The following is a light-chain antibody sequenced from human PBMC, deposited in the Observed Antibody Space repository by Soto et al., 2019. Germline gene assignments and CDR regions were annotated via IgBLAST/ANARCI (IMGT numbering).Light chain of an antibody. V-gene: IGLV2-14*03. CDR1: SSDVGAYNH. CDR3: CSYTTSTTYV. CDR2: DVS. Sequence: QSVLTQPASMSGSPGQSITISCTGTSSDVGAYNHVSWYQHHPGKAPKLMIYDVSSRPSGVSNRFSGSKSGNTASLTISGLQAEDETDYYCCSYTTSTTYVFGTGTKLTVL. J-gene: IGLJ1*01.